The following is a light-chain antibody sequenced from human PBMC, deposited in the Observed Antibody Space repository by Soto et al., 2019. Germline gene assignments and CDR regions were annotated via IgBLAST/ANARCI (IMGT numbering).Light chain of an antibody. V-gene: IGKV3-20*01. CDR1: QSVTSTY. CDR3: QQYATSPT. CDR2: GTS. J-gene: IGKJ1*01. Sequence: EIVLTQSPGTLSLSPGERATLSCRASQSVTSTYLAWYQQKPGQAPRLLIYGTSSRASGIPDRFSGTGSGTDFTLTISGLEPEDFAVYYCQQYATSPTFGQGTKLDIK.